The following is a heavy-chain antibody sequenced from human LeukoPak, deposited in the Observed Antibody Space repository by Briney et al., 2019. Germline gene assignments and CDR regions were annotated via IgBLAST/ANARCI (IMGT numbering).Heavy chain of an antibody. Sequence: QAGGSLTLSCPASGFTFYMYAMSWVRQAPGKGLEWVASMCGTAGCTFYPDSVKGRFTISRDNSKNVLYLRMNSLTAEDTAIYYCAKDRPNFHENSGHYYRRDGDSWGQGTLVTVSS. CDR2: MCGTAGCT. CDR3: AKDRPNFHENSGHYYRRDGDS. CDR1: GFTFYMYA. V-gene: IGHV3-23*01. D-gene: IGHD3-22*01. J-gene: IGHJ5*01.